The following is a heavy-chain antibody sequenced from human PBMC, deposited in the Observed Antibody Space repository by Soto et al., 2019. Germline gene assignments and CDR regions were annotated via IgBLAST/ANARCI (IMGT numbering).Heavy chain of an antibody. J-gene: IGHJ4*02. CDR3: ASTYGSGYRAFDY. CDR2: VNPIVSMS. V-gene: IGHV1-69*02. Sequence: QVQLVQSGAEVKRPGSSVKVSCKASGDTFNFYSINWVRQAPGVGLEWMGRVNPIVSMSNYARKFQGRVTMTADKSTSTAFMELSSLRSEDTAISYCASTYGSGYRAFDYWGQGALVTVSS. D-gene: IGHD3-10*01. CDR1: GDTFNFYS.